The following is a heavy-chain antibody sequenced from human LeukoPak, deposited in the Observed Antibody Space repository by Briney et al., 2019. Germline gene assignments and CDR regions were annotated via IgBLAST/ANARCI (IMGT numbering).Heavy chain of an antibody. D-gene: IGHD3-16*02. CDR3: AGAFTFGGVIGSDFDY. J-gene: IGHJ4*02. CDR2: IIPIFGTA. V-gene: IGHV1-69*05. CDR1: GGTFSSYA. Sequence: SVKVSCKASGGTFSSYAISWVRQAPGQGLEWMGRIIPIFGTANYAQKFQGRVTITTDESTGTAYMELSSLRSEDTAVYYCAGAFTFGGVIGSDFDYWGQGTLVTVSS.